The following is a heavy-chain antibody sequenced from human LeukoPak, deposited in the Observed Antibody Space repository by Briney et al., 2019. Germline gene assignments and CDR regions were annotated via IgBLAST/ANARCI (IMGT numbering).Heavy chain of an antibody. Sequence: GGSLRLSCAASGFTFSSYAMHWVRQAPGKGLEWVAVISYDGSNKYYADSVKGRFTISRDNSKNTLYLQMNSLRAEDTAVYYCAKEGGGYDILTGYYTLGFDYWGQGTLVTVSS. J-gene: IGHJ4*02. V-gene: IGHV3-30*18. CDR3: AKEGGGYDILTGYYTLGFDY. D-gene: IGHD3-9*01. CDR2: ISYDGSNK. CDR1: GFTFSSYA.